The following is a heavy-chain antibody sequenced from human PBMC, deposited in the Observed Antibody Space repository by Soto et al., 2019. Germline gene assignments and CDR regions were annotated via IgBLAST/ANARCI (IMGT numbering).Heavy chain of an antibody. CDR1: GYTFISYW. CDR3: ARRSQMCTGADCDRYYFDT. CDR2: INPGDSDT. V-gene: IGHV5-51*01. J-gene: IGHJ4*02. Sequence: EVQLVPAGAEVKKPGESLKISCQGSGYTFISYWIDWVRPMPGKGPEGVGSINPGDSDTRYSPTFQGQVTISADMSISTAYMQWSRLKASHTAMYSCARRSQMCTGADCDRYYFDTWGQGTLVTVSS. D-gene: IGHD2-8*02.